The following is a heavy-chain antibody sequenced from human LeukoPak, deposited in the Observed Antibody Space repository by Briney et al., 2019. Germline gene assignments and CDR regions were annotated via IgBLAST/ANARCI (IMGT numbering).Heavy chain of an antibody. D-gene: IGHD2-15*01. Sequence: GASLKFSCKGSGYTFTHYWLAGGRQTPGKGLEWMGIVYPSDSDTRYSPSFQGQVPISADKSINTAYLQWGSLKASVTAMYYCVRRGFCSGGSCFSAHFDFWGQGTLLTVSS. CDR2: VYPSDSDT. CDR3: VRRGFCSGGSCFSAHFDF. J-gene: IGHJ4*02. V-gene: IGHV5-51*01. CDR1: GYTFTHYW.